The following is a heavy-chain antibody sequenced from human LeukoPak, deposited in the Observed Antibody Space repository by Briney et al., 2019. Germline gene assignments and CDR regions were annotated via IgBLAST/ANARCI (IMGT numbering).Heavy chain of an antibody. D-gene: IGHD5-18*01. V-gene: IGHV3-48*03. CDR1: GFTFSSYE. CDR3: AKLGYSYGYNPIDY. CDR2: ISSSGSTI. J-gene: IGHJ4*02. Sequence: GGSLRLSCAASGFTFSSYEMNWVRQAPGKGLEWVSYISSSGSTIYYADSVKGRFTISRDNSKNTLYLQMNSLRAEDTAVYYCAKLGYSYGYNPIDYWGQGTLVTVSS.